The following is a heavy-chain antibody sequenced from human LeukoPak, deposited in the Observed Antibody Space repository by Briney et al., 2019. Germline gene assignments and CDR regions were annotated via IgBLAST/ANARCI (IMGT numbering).Heavy chain of an antibody. CDR1: GFTLSTYT. CDR2: IDKSGDL. D-gene: IGHD4-11*01. CDR3: VRDAPYSHFDY. J-gene: IGHJ4*02. Sequence: GGSLRLSCAASGFTLSTYTVSWVRQSPGKGLEWVSTIDKSGDLHYADSVKGRFTISRDSAKNSLYLQMNSLRAEDTAVYYCVRDAPYSHFDYWGQGTLVTVSS. V-gene: IGHV3-21*01.